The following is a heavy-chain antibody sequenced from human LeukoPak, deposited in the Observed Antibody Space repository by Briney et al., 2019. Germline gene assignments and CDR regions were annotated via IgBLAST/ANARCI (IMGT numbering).Heavy chain of an antibody. D-gene: IGHD5-12*01. V-gene: IGHV3-11*01. CDR1: GFTFRDFY. CDR2: ICSSGSTI. Sequence: GGSLRLSCAAPGFTFRDFYKSWNPPAPGKGLGGVFYICSSGSTIYYADSVKGRFTISRDNAKNSLYLQMNSLRAEDTAVYYCARDLVATTRSYYYYYGMDVWGQGTTVTVSS. J-gene: IGHJ6*02. CDR3: ARDLVATTRSYYYYYGMDV.